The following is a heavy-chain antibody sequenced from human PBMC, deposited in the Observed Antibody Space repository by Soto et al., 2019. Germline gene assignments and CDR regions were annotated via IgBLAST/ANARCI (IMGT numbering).Heavy chain of an antibody. J-gene: IGHJ4*02. V-gene: IGHV3-49*03. Sequence: GGSLRLSCTASGFTFGDYAMSWFRQAPGKGLQWVGFIRSKDFGGTREYAASVKGRFTISRDDSKSIAYLQMSSLITEDTAVYYCSRVSCTSTNCLYYFDYWGQGTRVTVSS. CDR1: GFTFGDYA. CDR3: SRVSCTSTNCLYYFDY. D-gene: IGHD2-2*01. CDR2: IRSKDFGGTR.